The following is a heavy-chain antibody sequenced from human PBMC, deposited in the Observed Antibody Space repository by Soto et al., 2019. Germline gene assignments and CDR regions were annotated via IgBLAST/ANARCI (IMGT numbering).Heavy chain of an antibody. J-gene: IGHJ4*02. D-gene: IGHD6-19*01. CDR3: AKAVDIAVAASPFDY. Sequence: GGSLRLSCAASGFTFDDYAMHWVRQAPGKGLEWVSGISWNSGSIGYADSVKGRFTISRDNAKNSLYLQMNSLRAEDTALYYCAKAVDIAVAASPFDYWGQGTLVTVSS. CDR1: GFTFDDYA. V-gene: IGHV3-9*01. CDR2: ISWNSGSI.